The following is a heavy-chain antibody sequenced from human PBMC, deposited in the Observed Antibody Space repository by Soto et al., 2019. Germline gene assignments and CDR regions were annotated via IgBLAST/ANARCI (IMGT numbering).Heavy chain of an antibody. CDR1: GGSISSYY. CDR2: IYYSGST. D-gene: IGHD5-12*01. J-gene: IGHJ6*03. V-gene: IGHV4-59*01. CDR3: ARDRYSGYEVPPRYYYYMDV. Sequence: SETLSLTCTVSGGSISSYYWSWIRQPPGKGLEWIGYIYYSGSTNYNPSLKSRVTISVDTSKNQFSLKLSSVTAADTAVYYCARDRYSGYEVPPRYYYYMDVWGKGTTVTVS.